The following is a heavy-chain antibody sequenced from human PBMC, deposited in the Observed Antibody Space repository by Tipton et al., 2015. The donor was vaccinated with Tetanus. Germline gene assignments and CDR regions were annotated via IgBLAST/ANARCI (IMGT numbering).Heavy chain of an antibody. CDR1: GASIEGGGFY. D-gene: IGHD3-10*01. CDR3: ARHPPPDCYGSGSYLDY. CDR2: IYSPGTT. J-gene: IGHJ4*02. V-gene: IGHV4-31*03. Sequence: TLSLTCSVSGASIEGGGFYWTWIRPPPGKGLEWIGYIYSPGTTSYAPSLRGRATISFDSVKNHFSLRLSSVTAADTAVYFCARHPPPDCYGSGSYLDYWGQGTPVTVSS.